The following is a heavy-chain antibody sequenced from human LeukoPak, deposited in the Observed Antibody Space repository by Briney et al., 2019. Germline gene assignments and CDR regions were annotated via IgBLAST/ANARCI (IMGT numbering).Heavy chain of an antibody. Sequence: PGGSLRLSCAASGFTFSSYEMNWVRQAPGKGLEWVSYISSSGSTIYYADSVKGRFTISRDNAKNSLYLQMNSLRAEDTAVYYCARDTAMVTAFDIWGQGTMVTVSS. CDR3: ARDTAMVTAFDI. CDR2: ISSSGSTI. CDR1: GFTFSSYE. J-gene: IGHJ3*02. D-gene: IGHD5-18*01. V-gene: IGHV3-48*03.